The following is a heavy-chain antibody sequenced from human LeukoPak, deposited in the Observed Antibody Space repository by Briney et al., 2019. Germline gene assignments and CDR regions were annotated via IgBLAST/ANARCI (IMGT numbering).Heavy chain of an antibody. V-gene: IGHV1-8*01. J-gene: IGHJ4*02. CDR2: MSPKSGNT. Sequence: GASVKVSCKASGCTFVSYDINWVRQATGQGPEWMGWMSPKSGNTGYAQKFQGRVTMTRDTSINTAYMELSGLISEDTAVYYCTRGPPNWGYDFWGQGTLVTVSS. CDR1: GCTFVSYD. D-gene: IGHD7-27*01. CDR3: TRGPPNWGYDF.